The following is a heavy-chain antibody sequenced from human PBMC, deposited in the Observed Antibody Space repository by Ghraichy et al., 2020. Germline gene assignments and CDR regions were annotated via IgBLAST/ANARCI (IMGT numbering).Heavy chain of an antibody. CDR3: ARGRSPYYYDSSGYYYDY. CDR1: GGSFSGYY. V-gene: IGHV4-34*01. J-gene: IGHJ4*02. D-gene: IGHD3-22*01. CDR2: INHSGST. Sequence: SQTLSLTCAVYGGSFSGYYWSWIRQPPGKGLEWIGEINHSGSTNYNPSLKSRVTISVDTSKNQFSLKLSSVTAADTAVYYCARGRSPYYYDSSGYYYDYWGQGTLVTVSS.